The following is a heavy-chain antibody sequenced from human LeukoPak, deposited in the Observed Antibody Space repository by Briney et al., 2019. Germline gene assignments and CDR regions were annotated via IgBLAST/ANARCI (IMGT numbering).Heavy chain of an antibody. V-gene: IGHV3-21*01. CDR3: ARDLSIAVAGTRFDY. Sequence: GGSLRLSCAASGFTFSSYSMNWVRQAPGKGLEWVSSISSSSSYIYYADSAKGRFTISRDNAKNSLYLQMNSLRAEDTAVYYCARDLSIAVAGTRFDYWGQGTLVTVSS. J-gene: IGHJ4*02. CDR1: GFTFSSYS. CDR2: ISSSSSYI. D-gene: IGHD6-19*01.